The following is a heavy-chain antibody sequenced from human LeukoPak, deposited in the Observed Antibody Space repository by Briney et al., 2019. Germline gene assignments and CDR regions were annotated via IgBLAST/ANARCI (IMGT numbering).Heavy chain of an antibody. CDR2: IYHSGST. Sequence: PSETLSLTCAVSGYSISSGYYWGWIRQPPGKGLEWIGSIYHSGSTYYNPSLKSRVTISVDTSKNQFSLKLSSVTAADTAVYYCASRREYCSGGSCYLTERLLYYWGQGTLVTVSS. CDR1: GYSISSGYY. J-gene: IGHJ4*02. D-gene: IGHD2-15*01. CDR3: ASRREYCSGGSCYLTERLLYY. V-gene: IGHV4-38-2*01.